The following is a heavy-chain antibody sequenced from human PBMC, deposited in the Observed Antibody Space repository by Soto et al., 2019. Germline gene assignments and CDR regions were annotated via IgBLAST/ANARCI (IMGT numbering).Heavy chain of an antibody. CDR1: GGSISSYY. D-gene: IGHD1-26*01. J-gene: IGHJ5*02. Sequence: SETLSLTCTVSGGSISSYYWSWIRQPPGKGLEWIGYIYYSGGTNYNPSLKSRVTISVDTSKNQFSLKLSSVTAADTAVFYCARGFPTGGYHNGNWFDPWGQGTLVTAPQ. V-gene: IGHV4-59*08. CDR2: IYYSGGT. CDR3: ARGFPTGGYHNGNWFDP.